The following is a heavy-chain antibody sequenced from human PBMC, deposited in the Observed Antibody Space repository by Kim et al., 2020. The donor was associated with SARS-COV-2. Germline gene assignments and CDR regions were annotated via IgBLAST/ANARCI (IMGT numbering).Heavy chain of an antibody. CDR1: AFTLNNDW. Sequence: GGSLRLSCAASAFTLNNDWMTWVRQPPGKGLEWLADIKLKPTGGSKDFSVLGEGSFSISNANTKNMLQLHINSLKTEATDFYSCTTFNLHDAFH. CDR3: TTFNLHDAFH. J-gene: IGHJ3*01. V-gene: IGHV3-15*01. CDR2: IKLKPTGGSK.